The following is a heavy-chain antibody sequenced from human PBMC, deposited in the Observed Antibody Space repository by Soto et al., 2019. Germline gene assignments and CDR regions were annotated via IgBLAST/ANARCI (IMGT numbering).Heavy chain of an antibody. Sequence: SETLSLTCAVFGGSFSGYYWSWIRQPPRKGLEWIGEVNHSGSTNYNPSLKSRVTISVDTSKNQFSLKLSSVTAADTAVYYCARGYGYSSGWFRYYYYGIDVWGQGTTVTVSS. CDR1: GGSFSGYY. CDR3: ARGYGYSSGWFRYYYYGIDV. V-gene: IGHV4-34*01. CDR2: VNHSGST. D-gene: IGHD6-19*01. J-gene: IGHJ6*02.